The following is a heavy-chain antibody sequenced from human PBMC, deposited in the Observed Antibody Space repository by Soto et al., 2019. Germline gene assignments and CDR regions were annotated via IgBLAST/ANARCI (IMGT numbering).Heavy chain of an antibody. CDR1: GFTFSSYS. CDR2: ISSSSSTI. D-gene: IGHD5-18*01. V-gene: IGHV3-48*01. CDR3: ARESGYSYGYGDLTWFDP. Sequence: EVQLVESGGGLVQPGGSLRLSCAASGFTFSSYSMNWVRQAPGKGLEWVSYISSSSSTIYYADSVKGRFTISRDNAKNSLYLQMNSLRAEDTAVYYCARESGYSYGYGDLTWFDPWGQGTLVTVSS. J-gene: IGHJ5*02.